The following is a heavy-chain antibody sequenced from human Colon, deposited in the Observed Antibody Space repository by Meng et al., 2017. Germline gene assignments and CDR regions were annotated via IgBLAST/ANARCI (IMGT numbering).Heavy chain of an antibody. J-gene: IGHJ5*02. CDR3: ARDRKHYGERGWFDP. D-gene: IGHD4-17*01. Sequence: PGRGLVHPAQTLSPTRTVSGGSISSGDYYWSWIRQPPGKCLEWIGYIYYSGSTYSNASLKSRVTISIDRSKNQFSLKLSSVTAADTAVYYCARDRKHYGERGWFDPWGQGTLVTVSS. CDR1: GGSISSGDYY. V-gene: IGHV4-30-4*01. CDR2: IYYSGST.